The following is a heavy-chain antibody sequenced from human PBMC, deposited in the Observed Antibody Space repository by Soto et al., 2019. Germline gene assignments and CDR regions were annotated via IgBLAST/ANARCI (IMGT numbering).Heavy chain of an antibody. Sequence: SETLSLTSTVYGGSFRGYYWTWIRQPPGTGLEWIGEINHSGSTNYNPSPKSRVTISVDTSKNQFSLKLTSVTAADTAVYYCARDKITGLFDYWGQGTLVTVSS. D-gene: IGHD2-8*02. CDR2: INHSGST. CDR1: GGSFRGYY. J-gene: IGHJ4*02. V-gene: IGHV4-34*01. CDR3: ARDKITGLFDY.